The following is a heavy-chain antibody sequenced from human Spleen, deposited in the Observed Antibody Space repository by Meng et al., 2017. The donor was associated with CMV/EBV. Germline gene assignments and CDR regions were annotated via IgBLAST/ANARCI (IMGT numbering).Heavy chain of an antibody. CDR3: ATSRDIVVVPAHYYYYGMDV. V-gene: IGHV3-48*03. CDR2: ISTSGSTM. D-gene: IGHD2-2*01. J-gene: IGHJ6*02. Sequence: GGSLRLSCAASGFTFSNYEMNWVRQAPGQGLEWVSYISTSGSTMYYADSVKGRFTVSRDNAKNSLYLQMNSLRAEDTAVYYCATSRDIVVVPAHYYYYGMDVWGQGTTVTVSS. CDR1: GFTFSNYE.